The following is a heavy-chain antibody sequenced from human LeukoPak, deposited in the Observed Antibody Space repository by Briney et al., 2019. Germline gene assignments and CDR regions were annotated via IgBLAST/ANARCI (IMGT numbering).Heavy chain of an antibody. CDR3: ARYCSSTSCYVKRVFDY. CDR1: GFTFSSYW. CDR2: IKQDGSEK. D-gene: IGHD2-2*01. Sequence: PGGSLRLSCAASGFTFSSYWMSWVRQAPGKGLEWVANIKQDGSEKYYVDSVKGRFTISRDNAKNSLYLQMNSLRAEDTAVYYCARYCSSTSCYVKRVFDYWGQGTLVTVSS. J-gene: IGHJ4*02. V-gene: IGHV3-7*01.